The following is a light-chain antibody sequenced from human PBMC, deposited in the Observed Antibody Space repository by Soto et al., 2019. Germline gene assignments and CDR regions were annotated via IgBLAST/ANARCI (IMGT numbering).Light chain of an antibody. CDR2: KQS. J-gene: IGKJ1*01. V-gene: IGKV1-5*03. CDR1: KSLTMW. CDR3: QHRYDYCWT. Sequence: DIHMTQSPSTLSASVGDRVTITCRASKSLTMWLAWYQQKPGKAPNLLSYKQSTLECEVPSRDSGSGSGTECSLPVSSRQLDDFATYPCQHRYDYCWTFGQGTKVEGK.